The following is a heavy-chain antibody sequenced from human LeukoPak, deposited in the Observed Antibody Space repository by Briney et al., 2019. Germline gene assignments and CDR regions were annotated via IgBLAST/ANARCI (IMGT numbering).Heavy chain of an antibody. D-gene: IGHD6-13*01. J-gene: IGHJ6*03. Sequence: GGSLRLSXAASGYTFDDYGMSWVRQAPGKGLEWVSGITWDIETTGYADSVKGRFTISRDNAKNSLYLQMNSLRAEDTALYYCARAYTSSRHYYYYHMDVWGKGTTVTVSS. CDR1: GYTFDDYG. CDR2: ITWDIETT. CDR3: ARAYTSSRHYYYYHMDV. V-gene: IGHV3-20*04.